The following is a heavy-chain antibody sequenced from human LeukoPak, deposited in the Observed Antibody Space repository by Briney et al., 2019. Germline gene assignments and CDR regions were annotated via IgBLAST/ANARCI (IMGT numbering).Heavy chain of an antibody. CDR1: GGSISSGSYY. J-gene: IGHJ6*04. CDR3: ARDIMDV. CDR2: IYTSGST. Sequence: SETLSLTCTVSGGSISSGSYYWSWIRQPAGKGLEWIGRIYTSGSTNYNPSLKSRVTISVDTSKNQFSLKLSSVTAADTAVYYCARDIMDVWGKGTTVTASS. V-gene: IGHV4-61*02.